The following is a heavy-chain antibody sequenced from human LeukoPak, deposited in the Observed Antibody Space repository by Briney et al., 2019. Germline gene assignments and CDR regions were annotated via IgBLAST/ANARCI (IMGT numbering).Heavy chain of an antibody. CDR3: AREVYDSSGYDYYRPAFDI. J-gene: IGHJ3*02. Sequence: GTSLRLSCAASGFTFSSFGIHWVRHAPGKGLEWVALISYDGSAGYYADSVRGRFTVSRDNSKTTVYLQMNRLRAEDTAVYYCAREVYDSSGYDYYRPAFDIWGQGTMVTVSS. CDR2: ISYDGSAG. D-gene: IGHD3-22*01. CDR1: GFTFSSFG. V-gene: IGHV3-30*03.